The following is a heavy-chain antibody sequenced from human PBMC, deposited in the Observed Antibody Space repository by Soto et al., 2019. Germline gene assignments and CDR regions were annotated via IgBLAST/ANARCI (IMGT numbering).Heavy chain of an antibody. V-gene: IGHV3-30-3*01. D-gene: IGHD4-17*01. CDR1: GFTFSSYA. J-gene: IGHJ3*02. CDR3: ARELRPDAFDI. Sequence: QVQLVESGGGVVQPGRSLRLSCAASGFTFSSYAMHWVRQAPGKGLEWVAVISYDGSNKYYADSVKGRFTTSRDNSKNTLYLQMNSLRAEDTAVYYCARELRPDAFDIWGQGTMVTVSS. CDR2: ISYDGSNK.